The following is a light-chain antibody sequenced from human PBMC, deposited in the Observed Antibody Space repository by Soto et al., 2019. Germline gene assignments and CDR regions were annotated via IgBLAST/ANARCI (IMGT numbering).Light chain of an antibody. J-gene: IGKJ2*01. V-gene: IGKV3-11*01. CDR1: QFVNNY. Sequence: EIVLTQSPATLSLSPGERATLSCRASQFVNNYLAWYQQKPGQAPRLLIYDASNRATGIPARFSGSESGTDFTLTISSLEPEDFAVYYCQQRSDWPYTFGQGTKLEIK. CDR2: DAS. CDR3: QQRSDWPYT.